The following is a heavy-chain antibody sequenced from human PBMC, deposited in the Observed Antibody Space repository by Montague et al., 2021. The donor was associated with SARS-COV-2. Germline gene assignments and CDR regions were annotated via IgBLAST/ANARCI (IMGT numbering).Heavy chain of an antibody. V-gene: IGHV4-39*02. CDR3: ARHKDVSGWYEDAFDV. J-gene: IGHJ3*01. Sequence: SETLSLTCSVSGGSISSSNYYWGWIRQPPGKGLEWIGSTYYGGSTYYNPSLKSRFTIPVDSSKNHFSLNLTSVTAADTAVYYCARHKDVSGWYEDAFDVWGPGTTVIVSS. CDR1: GGSISSSNYY. D-gene: IGHD6-19*01. CDR2: TYYGGST.